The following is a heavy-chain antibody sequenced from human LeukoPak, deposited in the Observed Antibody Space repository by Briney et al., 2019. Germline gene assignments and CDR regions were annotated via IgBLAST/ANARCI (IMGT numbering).Heavy chain of an antibody. CDR3: VRHEGSISGWPFDY. J-gene: IGHJ4*02. D-gene: IGHD6-19*01. CDR2: MYLGDSET. V-gene: IGHV5-51*01. Sequence: GESLKISCKGSGYSFTKYWIGWVRQMPGKGLEWMAIMYLGDSETRYSPSFQGQVTIPADKSISTVYLQWSSLKASDTAMYYCVRHEGSISGWPFDYWGQGTLVTVSS. CDR1: GYSFTKYW.